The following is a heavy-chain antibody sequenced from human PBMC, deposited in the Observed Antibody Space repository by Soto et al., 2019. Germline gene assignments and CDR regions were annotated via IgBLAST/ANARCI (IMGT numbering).Heavy chain of an antibody. CDR1: GFTFSSYG. CDR2: ISSDGSNK. D-gene: IGHD2-2*01. Sequence: QVLLVESGGGVVQPGRSLRLSCAASGFTFSSYGMHWVRQAPGKGLEWVAVISSDGSNKDYADSVKGRFTISRDNSTNPLYQNMNTLSTEDTALYYCARGPAIVLVPGAMNYYYGMDVWGQGTTVTVSS. J-gene: IGHJ6*02. V-gene: IGHV3-30*03. CDR3: ARGPAIVLVPGAMNYYYGMDV.